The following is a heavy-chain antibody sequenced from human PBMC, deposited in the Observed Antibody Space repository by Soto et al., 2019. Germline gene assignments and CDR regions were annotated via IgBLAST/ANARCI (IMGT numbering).Heavy chain of an antibody. CDR2: ISSSSSYI. Sequence: GGSLRLSCAASGFTFSSYSMNWVRQAPGKGLEWVSSISSSSSYIYYADSVKGRFTISRDNAKNSLYLQMNSLRAEDTAVYYCASDLSGGDEIAGYWGQGTLVTVSS. CDR3: ASDLSGGDEIAGY. CDR1: GFTFSSYS. D-gene: IGHD2-21*01. J-gene: IGHJ4*02. V-gene: IGHV3-21*01.